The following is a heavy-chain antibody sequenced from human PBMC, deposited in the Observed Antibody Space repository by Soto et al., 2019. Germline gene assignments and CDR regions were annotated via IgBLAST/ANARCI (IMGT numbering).Heavy chain of an antibody. J-gene: IGHJ5*02. Sequence: GSLRLSWAASGLTFSNAWMSWVRKAPGKGLEWVGRIKSKTDDGTTDYAAPVKGRFTISRDDSKNTLYLQMNSLKTEDTAVYYCTTDEVVPAASNWFDPWGQGTLVTVSS. V-gene: IGHV3-15*01. CDR2: IKSKTDDGTT. CDR1: GLTFSNAW. D-gene: IGHD2-2*01. CDR3: TTDEVVPAASNWFDP.